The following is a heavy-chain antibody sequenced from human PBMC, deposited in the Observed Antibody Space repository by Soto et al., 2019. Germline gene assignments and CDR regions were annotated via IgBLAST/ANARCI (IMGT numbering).Heavy chain of an antibody. J-gene: IGHJ4*01. CDR3: ARDSGYGSGASVNHYLDY. CDR1: GFTFSTYS. D-gene: IGHD3-10*01. Sequence: GGSLRLSCVGSGFTFSTYSINWVRQAPGKGLEWVSSISSRSDIYYADSVKGRFTISRDNAKNSVPLQMDSLRAEDTAVYYCARDSGYGSGASVNHYLDYWGHGALVTVSS. V-gene: IGHV3-21*01. CDR2: ISSRSDI.